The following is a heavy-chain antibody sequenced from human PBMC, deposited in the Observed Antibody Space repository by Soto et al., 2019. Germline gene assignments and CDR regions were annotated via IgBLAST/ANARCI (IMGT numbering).Heavy chain of an antibody. Sequence: EVQLLESGGGLVQPGGSLRLSCGASGFTFSDNAMTWVRQAPGKGLEWVSSINDDGDSTYYADSVKGRFAVSRDNSKNTLFLHMNSLGAEDTAVYYCAKSLSTAVNYGLDVWGQGTSVTVSS. J-gene: IGHJ6*02. D-gene: IGHD2-2*01. CDR3: AKSLSTAVNYGLDV. CDR1: GFTFSDNA. CDR2: INDDGDST. V-gene: IGHV3-23*01.